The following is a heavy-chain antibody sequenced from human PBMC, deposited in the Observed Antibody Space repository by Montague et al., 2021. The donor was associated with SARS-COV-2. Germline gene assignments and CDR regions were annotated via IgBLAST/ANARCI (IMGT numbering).Heavy chain of an antibody. V-gene: IGHV4-4*01. Sequence: ETLSLTCAVSGGSISSNNWWSWVRQPPGKGLEWIGEIHHIGSTNYNPSLKGRVTISVDKSKNQFYLRMSSVTAADTAVYWCARNGLYSLDYWGQGTLVTVSS. CDR2: IHHIGST. J-gene: IGHJ4*02. CDR1: GGSISSNNW. D-gene: IGHD2-21*01. CDR3: ARNGLYSLDY.